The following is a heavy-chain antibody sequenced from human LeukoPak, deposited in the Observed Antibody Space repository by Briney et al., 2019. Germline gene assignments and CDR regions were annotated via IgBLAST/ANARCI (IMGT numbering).Heavy chain of an antibody. CDR2: ISSSSSYI. J-gene: IGHJ4*02. CDR1: GFTFSSYS. Sequence: SGGSLRLSCAASGFTFSSYSMNWVRQAPGKGLEWVSSISSSSSYIYYADSVKGRFTISRDNAKNSLYLQMNSLRAEDTAVYYCVRDGRYCSGGSCPSSFDYWGQGTLVTVSS. CDR3: VRDGRYCSGGSCPSSFDY. V-gene: IGHV3-21*01. D-gene: IGHD2-15*01.